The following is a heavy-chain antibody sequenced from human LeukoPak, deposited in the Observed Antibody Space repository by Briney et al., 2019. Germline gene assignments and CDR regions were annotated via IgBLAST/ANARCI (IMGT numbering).Heavy chain of an antibody. V-gene: IGHV4-59*01. CDR2: IYYSGST. D-gene: IGHD1-26*01. J-gene: IGHJ4*02. Sequence: NASETLSLTCTVSGGSISSYYWSWIRQPPGKGLEWIGYIYYSGSTNYSPSLKSRVTISVDTSKNQFSLKLSSVTAADTAVYYCARTPPWYSGSCYAEYWGQGTLVTVSS. CDR3: ARTPPWYSGSCYAEY. CDR1: GGSISSYY.